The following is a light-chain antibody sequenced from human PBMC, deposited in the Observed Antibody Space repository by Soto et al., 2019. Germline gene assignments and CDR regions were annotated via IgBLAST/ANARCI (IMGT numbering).Light chain of an antibody. J-gene: IGKJ1*01. CDR2: GAS. Sequence: EIVMTHSPATLSVSPGERATLSCRASQSVSSNLAWYQQKPGQAPRLLIYGASTRATGIPARFSGSGSGTEFTLTISSLQSEDFAVYYRQQYNNWPPSTLGHGAKVDIK. V-gene: IGKV3-15*01. CDR1: QSVSSN. CDR3: QQYNNWPPST.